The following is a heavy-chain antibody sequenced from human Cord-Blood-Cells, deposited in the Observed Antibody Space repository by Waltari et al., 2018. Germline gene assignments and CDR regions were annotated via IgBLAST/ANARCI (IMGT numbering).Heavy chain of an antibody. CDR3: AHSPRDGYNYYFDY. CDR1: GFSLSTSGVG. D-gene: IGHD5-12*01. Sequence: QIPLKESGPTLVQPTQTLTTTCTFSGFSLSTSGVGVGWIRQPPGKALEWLALIYWNDDKRHSPSLKSRLTITKDTSKNQVVLTMTNMDPVDTATYYCAHSPRDGYNYYFDYWGQGTLVTVSS. V-gene: IGHV2-5*01. J-gene: IGHJ4*02. CDR2: IYWNDDK.